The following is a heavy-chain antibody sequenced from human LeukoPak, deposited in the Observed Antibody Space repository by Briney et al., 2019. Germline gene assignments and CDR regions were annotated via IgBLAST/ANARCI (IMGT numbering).Heavy chain of an antibody. J-gene: IGHJ4*02. V-gene: IGHV3-7*01. Sequence: GGSLRLSCAASGFTFSSYSMNWVRQAPGKGLEWVANIKQDGSDKYYVDSVKGRFTISRDNAKNSLYLQMNSLRAEDTAVYYCATEYSHYWGQGTLVTVSS. CDR2: IKQDGSDK. CDR1: GFTFSSYS. CDR3: ATEYSHY.